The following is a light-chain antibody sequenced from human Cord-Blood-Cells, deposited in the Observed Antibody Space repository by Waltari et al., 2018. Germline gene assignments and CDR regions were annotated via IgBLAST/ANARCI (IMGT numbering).Light chain of an antibody. Sequence: QSALTQPASVSGSPGQSITISCTGTSRDVGSYNLASWYQQHPGKAPKLIIYEGSKRPSGVSNRFSGSKSGNTASLTISGLQAEDEADYYCCSYAGSSTFVVFGGGTKLTVL. V-gene: IGLV2-23*03. CDR3: CSYAGSSTFVV. CDR2: EGS. J-gene: IGLJ2*01. CDR1: SRDVGSYNL.